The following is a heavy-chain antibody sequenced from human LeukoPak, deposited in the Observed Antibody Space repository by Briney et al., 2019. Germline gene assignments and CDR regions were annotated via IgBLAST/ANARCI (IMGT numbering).Heavy chain of an antibody. V-gene: IGHV1-18*01. CDR3: ARIKYPDREDSSGWHKLTLTFDY. J-gene: IGHJ4*02. CDR1: GYSSTNYG. CDR2: IHIYRGNT. Sequence: GASVKVSCKASGYSSTNYGISWVRQAPGQGLEWMGWIHIYRGNTNYAQKFQGRVTMTTDTSTSTAYMELRSLRSDDTAVYYCARIKYPDREDSSGWHKLTLTFDYWGQGTLVTVSS. D-gene: IGHD6-19*01.